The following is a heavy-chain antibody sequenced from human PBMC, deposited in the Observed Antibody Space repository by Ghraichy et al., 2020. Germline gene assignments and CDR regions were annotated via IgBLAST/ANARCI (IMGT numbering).Heavy chain of an antibody. CDR3: AKDNAGSGVMDY. D-gene: IGHD1-26*01. V-gene: IGHV3-9*01. CDR2: ISWNSGSI. J-gene: IGHJ4*02. CDR1: GFTFDDYA. Sequence: GGSLRLSCAASGFTFDDYAMHWVRQAPGKGLEWVSGISWNSGSIGYADSVKGRFTISRDNAKNSLYLQMNSLRAEDTALYYCAKDNAGSGVMDYWGQGTLVTVSS.